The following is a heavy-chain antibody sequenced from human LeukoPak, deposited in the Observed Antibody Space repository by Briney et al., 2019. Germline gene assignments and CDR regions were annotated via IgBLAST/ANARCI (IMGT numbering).Heavy chain of an antibody. Sequence: SETLSLTCTVSGGSISSGSYYWGWIRQPPGKGPEWIGSFYYSGSTYYNPSLKSRVTISVDTSMNQFSLTLYFVTAADTAVYYCARLPTLRGVTEYYFDYWGQGALVTVSS. J-gene: IGHJ4*02. V-gene: IGHV4-39*07. CDR2: FYYSGST. CDR1: GGSISSGSYY. D-gene: IGHD3-10*01. CDR3: ARLPTLRGVTEYYFDY.